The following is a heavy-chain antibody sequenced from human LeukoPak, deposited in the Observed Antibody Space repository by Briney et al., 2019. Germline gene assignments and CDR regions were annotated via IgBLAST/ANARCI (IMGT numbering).Heavy chain of an antibody. CDR1: GGSISSYY. J-gene: IGHJ4*02. V-gene: IGHV4-59*12. CDR3: ARVLYGGKNYFDY. D-gene: IGHD4-23*01. CDR2: IYYSGST. Sequence: SETLSLTCTVSGGSISSYYWNWIRQPPGKGLEWIGSIYYSGSTNYNPSPKSRVTMSVDKSKNQFSLNLSSVTAADTALYYCARVLYGGKNYFDYWGQGTLVTVSS.